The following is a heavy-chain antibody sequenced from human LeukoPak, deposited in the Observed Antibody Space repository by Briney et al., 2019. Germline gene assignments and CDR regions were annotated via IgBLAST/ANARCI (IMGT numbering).Heavy chain of an antibody. D-gene: IGHD3-10*01. J-gene: IGHJ4*02. Sequence: GGSLRLSCVASGLTFSSYAMHWVRQAPGKGLEWVAVISYDGSNKYYADSVKGRFTISRDNSKNTLYLQMNSLRAEDTAVYYCASGGWELLLDYWGQGTLVTVSS. V-gene: IGHV3-30-3*01. CDR1: GLTFSSYA. CDR3: ASGGWELLLDY. CDR2: ISYDGSNK.